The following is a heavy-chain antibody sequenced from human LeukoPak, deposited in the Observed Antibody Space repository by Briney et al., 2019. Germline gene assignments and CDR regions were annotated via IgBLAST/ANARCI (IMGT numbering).Heavy chain of an antibody. D-gene: IGHD3-22*01. Sequence: ASVKVSCKASGYTFTGYYMHWVRQAPGQGLEWMGWINPNSGDTNYAQKFQGRVTMTTDTSTSTAYMELRSLRSDDTAVYYCARVPSYFDYDSSGSAPGYFDYWGQGTLVTVSS. J-gene: IGHJ4*02. V-gene: IGHV1-2*02. CDR2: INPNSGDT. CDR3: ARVPSYFDYDSSGSAPGYFDY. CDR1: GYTFTGYY.